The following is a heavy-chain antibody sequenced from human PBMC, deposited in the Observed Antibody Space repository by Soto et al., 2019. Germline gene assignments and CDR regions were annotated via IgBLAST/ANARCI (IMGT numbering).Heavy chain of an antibody. J-gene: IGHJ3*02. CDR2: ISNSGRTT. CDR3: ARGMDGWDDALDI. D-gene: IGHD3-16*01. V-gene: IGHV3-11*01. CDR1: GFTFTDHY. Sequence: QGQLVESGGGLVKPGGSLRLSCAASGFTFTDHYMSWIRQAPGKGLEWVSYISNSGRTTYYADSMKGRFTISRDNAKNSLYLKMNSLRTDDTAVYYCARGMDGWDDALDIWGQGTMVTVSS.